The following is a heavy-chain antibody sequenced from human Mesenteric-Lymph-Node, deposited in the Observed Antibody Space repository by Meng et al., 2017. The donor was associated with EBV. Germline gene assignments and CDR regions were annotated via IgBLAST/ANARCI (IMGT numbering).Heavy chain of an antibody. CDR1: SGSSNSGASN. V-gene: IGHV4-61*08. CDR2: ISYSGST. D-gene: IGHD4-17*01. CDR3: ARDNGDYVSDP. Sequence: HAPPQESGPGETRHVAPLPPPGPAPSGSSNSGASNWNWLPHSPGHGLEWIGYISYSGSTKYNPSLKSRVTISVDTSKTQFSLKLSSVTAADTAVYYCARDNGDYVSDPWGQGTLVTVSS. J-gene: IGHJ5*02.